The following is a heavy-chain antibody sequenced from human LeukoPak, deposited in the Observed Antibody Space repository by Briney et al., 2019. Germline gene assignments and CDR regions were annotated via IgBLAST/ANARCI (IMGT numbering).Heavy chain of an antibody. CDR3: ARHGRYSSSWVDY. V-gene: IGHV5-51*01. J-gene: IGHJ4*02. D-gene: IGHD6-13*01. CDR1: GYSFTSYS. Sequence: GESLKISCKGSGYSFTSYSSGWVRQIPGKGLEWMGIIYPGDSDTRYSPSFQGQDTISAEKSISTAYLQWSSLKASDTAMYYCARHGRYSSSWVDYWGQGTLVTVSS. CDR2: IYPGDSDT.